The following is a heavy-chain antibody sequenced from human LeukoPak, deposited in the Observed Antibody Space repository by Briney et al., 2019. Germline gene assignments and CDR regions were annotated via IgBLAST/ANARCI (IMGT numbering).Heavy chain of an antibody. D-gene: IGHD4-17*01. CDR2: MTSSGDTI. V-gene: IGHV3-48*03. CDR1: GFTFSRYX. CDR3: ARDRYGDENY. Sequence: GGSXXLSXAXXGFTFSRYXMIWVRQAPGKGLEWVSYMTSSGDTIYYADSVKGRFTISRDNAKTSLFLQMNSLRAEDTAVYYCARDRYGDENYWGQGTLVTVSS. J-gene: IGHJ4*02.